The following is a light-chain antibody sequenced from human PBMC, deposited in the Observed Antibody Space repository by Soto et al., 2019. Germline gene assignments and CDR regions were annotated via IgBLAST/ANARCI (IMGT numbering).Light chain of an antibody. CDR3: CSYTTSNTFV. J-gene: IGLJ1*01. V-gene: IGLV2-14*01. CDR1: SSDVGAYNY. CDR2: HVT. Sequence: QSALTQPASVSGSLGQSITISCSGTSSDVGAYNYVSWYQQYPGKDPKLMIYHVTDRPSGVSNRFSGSKSGNTASLTISGAQAEDEADYYCCSYTTSNTFVFGTGTKLTVL.